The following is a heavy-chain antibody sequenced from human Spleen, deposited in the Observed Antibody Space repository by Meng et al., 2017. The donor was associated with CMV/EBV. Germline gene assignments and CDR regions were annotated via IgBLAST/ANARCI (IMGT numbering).Heavy chain of an antibody. D-gene: IGHD2-2*01. J-gene: IGHJ4*02. CDR1: GYTFTSHG. Sequence: GYTFTSHGINWVRQAPGQGLEWMGWINSYNENTKYAQKFQGRVTVTTEISTGTAYLELRSLRSDDTAVYYCARDETPYATGPYYLDYWGQGTLVTVSS. V-gene: IGHV1-18*04. CDR3: ARDETPYATGPYYLDY. CDR2: INSYNENT.